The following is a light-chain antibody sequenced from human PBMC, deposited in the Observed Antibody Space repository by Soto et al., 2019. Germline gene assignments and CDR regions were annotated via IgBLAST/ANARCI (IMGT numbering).Light chain of an antibody. J-gene: IGKJ4*01. V-gene: IGKV1-5*03. Sequence: DIQMTQSPSTLSASVGDRVTITCRASQTSNRWLAWYQQKPGKAPKLLIHKASTLQGGVPSRFSGSASETEFTLTISSLQPDDFATYFCLQYIHYPLTFGGGTKVEIK. CDR1: QTSNRW. CDR2: KAS. CDR3: LQYIHYPLT.